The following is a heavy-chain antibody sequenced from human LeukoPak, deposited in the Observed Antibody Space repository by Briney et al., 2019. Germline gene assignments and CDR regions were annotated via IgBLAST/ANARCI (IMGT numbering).Heavy chain of an antibody. D-gene: IGHD2-2*01. CDR2: IDGRGYGT. CDR3: AKVEGGSSDY. Sequence: GGSLRLSCAASGFTFSSYGMSWVRQAPGKGLEWVSSIDGRGYGTYYADSVKGRLTISRDNSKNTLYLQMNSLRAGDTAIYYCAKVEGGSSDYWGQGTLVTVSS. CDR1: GFTFSSYG. V-gene: IGHV3-23*01. J-gene: IGHJ4*02.